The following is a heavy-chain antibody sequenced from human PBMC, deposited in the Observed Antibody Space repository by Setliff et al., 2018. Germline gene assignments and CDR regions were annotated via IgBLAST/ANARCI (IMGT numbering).Heavy chain of an antibody. CDR2: TIPIFGTT. CDR1: GGTFSDYG. Sequence: SVKVSCKASGGTFSDYGISWVRQAPGQGLEWMGGTIPIFGTTDYAQKFQGRVTIITDESTTTAYLELSSLRSEDTAVYYCARVRDCSGGICHRGFHHYMDVWGKGTTVTVSS. D-gene: IGHD2-15*01. J-gene: IGHJ6*03. V-gene: IGHV1-69*05. CDR3: ARVRDCSGGICHRGFHHYMDV.